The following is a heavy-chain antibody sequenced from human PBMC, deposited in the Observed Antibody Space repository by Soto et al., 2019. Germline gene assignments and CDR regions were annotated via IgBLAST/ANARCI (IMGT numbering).Heavy chain of an antibody. CDR3: ARGRGYGPPFFDY. Sequence: PSETLSLTCAVYGGSFSGYYWSWIRQPPGKGLEWIGEINHSGSTNYNPSLKSRVTISVDTSKNQFSLKLSSVTAADTAVYYCARGRGYGPPFFDYWGQGTLVTVSS. J-gene: IGHJ4*02. D-gene: IGHD4-17*01. V-gene: IGHV4-34*01. CDR2: INHSGST. CDR1: GGSFSGYY.